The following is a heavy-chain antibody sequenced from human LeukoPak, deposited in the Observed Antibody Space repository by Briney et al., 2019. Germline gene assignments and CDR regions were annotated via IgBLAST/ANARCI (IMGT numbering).Heavy chain of an antibody. V-gene: IGHV3-7*01. J-gene: IGHJ4*02. CDR1: GFTFSNQW. Sequence: GGSLRLPCAASGFTFSNQWMSWARQPPGRGLEWVANIKKDGSEKYYVDSVKGRFTISRDNAKNSVYLQMNSLRVEDTAVYYCAPYYYGSGTSLGYWGQGTLVTVSS. D-gene: IGHD3-10*01. CDR3: APYYYGSGTSLGY. CDR2: IKKDGSEK.